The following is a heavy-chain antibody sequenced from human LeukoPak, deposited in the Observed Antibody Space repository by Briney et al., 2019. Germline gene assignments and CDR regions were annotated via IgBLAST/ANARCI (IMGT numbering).Heavy chain of an antibody. Sequence: GGSLRLSCAASGFTFSSYAMSWVRQAPGKGLEWVSAISGSGGSTYYSDSVKGRFTISRDNAKNSLYLQMNSLRAEDTAVYYCARDITYYYDSSGPYWGQGTLVTVSS. CDR3: ARDITYYYDSSGPY. CDR1: GFTFSSYA. D-gene: IGHD3-22*01. CDR2: ISGSGGST. V-gene: IGHV3-23*01. J-gene: IGHJ4*02.